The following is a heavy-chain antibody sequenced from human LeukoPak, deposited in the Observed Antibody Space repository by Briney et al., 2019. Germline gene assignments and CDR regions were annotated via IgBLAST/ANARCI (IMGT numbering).Heavy chain of an antibody. J-gene: IGHJ3*02. D-gene: IGHD3-22*01. CDR3: ARDRGYYDSSGYEVRAFDI. CDR1: GGSFSIYY. V-gene: IGHV4-4*07. CDR2: IYTSGST. Sequence: SETLSLTCTVSGGSFSIYYWSWIRQPAGKGLEWIGRIYTSGSTNYNPSLKSRVTISVDTSKNQFSLKLSSVTAADTAVYYCARDRGYYDSSGYEVRAFDIWGQGTMVTVSS.